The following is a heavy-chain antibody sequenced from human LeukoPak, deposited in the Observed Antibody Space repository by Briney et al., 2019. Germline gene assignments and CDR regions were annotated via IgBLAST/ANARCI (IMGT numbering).Heavy chain of an antibody. Sequence: GASVKVSCKASGYTFTGYYMHWVRQAPGQGLEWMGWINPNSGGTNYAQKFQGRVTMTRDTSISTAYMELSRLRSDDTAVYYCARGLGYCTNGVCYTGWFDPWGQGTLVTVSS. CDR3: ARGLGYCTNGVCYTGWFDP. V-gene: IGHV1-2*02. D-gene: IGHD2-8*01. CDR1: GYTFTGYY. J-gene: IGHJ5*02. CDR2: INPNSGGT.